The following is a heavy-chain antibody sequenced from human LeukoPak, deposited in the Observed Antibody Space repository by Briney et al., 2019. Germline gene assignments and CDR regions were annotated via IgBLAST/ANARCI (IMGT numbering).Heavy chain of an antibody. V-gene: IGHV3-23*01. D-gene: IGHD3-10*01. J-gene: IGHJ4*02. Sequence: PGGSLRLPCAASGFTFSSYAMSWVRQAPGKGLEWVSAISGSGGSTYYADSVKGRFTISRDNAKNSLYLQMNSLRAEDTAVYYCAREKLWFGGLFDYWGQGTLVTVSS. CDR3: AREKLWFGGLFDY. CDR2: ISGSGGST. CDR1: GFTFSSYA.